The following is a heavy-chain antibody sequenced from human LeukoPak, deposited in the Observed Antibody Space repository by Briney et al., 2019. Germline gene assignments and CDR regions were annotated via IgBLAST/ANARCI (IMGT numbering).Heavy chain of an antibody. J-gene: IGHJ4*02. CDR1: GLTFSNYG. CDR3: ARRYYYGSGNYFDY. D-gene: IGHD3-10*01. Sequence: GASVKVSCKASGLTFSNYGITWVRQAPGQGLEWVGWISAYDGNTNYAQKFQGRVTMTTDTSTSTAHMELRSLRYDDTAVYYCARRYYYGSGNYFDYWGQGTLVTVSS. CDR2: ISAYDGNT. V-gene: IGHV1-18*01.